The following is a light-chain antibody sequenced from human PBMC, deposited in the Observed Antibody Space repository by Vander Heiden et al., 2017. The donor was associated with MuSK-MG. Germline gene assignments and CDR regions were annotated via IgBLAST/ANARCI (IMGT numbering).Light chain of an antibody. Sequence: SYEVTQPPSVSVSPGQTASITCSGDKLGDKYAFWYQQKPGQSPVLVIYQDTKRPSGIPERFSGSNSGNTATLTISGTQAMDEADYYCQSWDSSTVVFGGGTKLTVI. J-gene: IGLJ2*01. CDR2: QDT. V-gene: IGLV3-1*01. CDR3: QSWDSSTVV. CDR1: KLGDKY.